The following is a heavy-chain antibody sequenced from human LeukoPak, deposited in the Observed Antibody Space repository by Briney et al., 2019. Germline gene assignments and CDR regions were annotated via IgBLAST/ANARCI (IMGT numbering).Heavy chain of an antibody. V-gene: IGHV3-48*01. Sequence: GGSLRLSCVASGFTFSSYSMNWVRQAPGKGLEWVSYISITSDTIYYAESVKGRFTISRDNAKNSLSLQMNSLRGEDTAVYYCAMGGRKSIAVTVWGQGTLVTVSS. CDR1: GFTFSSYS. J-gene: IGHJ4*02. CDR3: AMGGRKSIAVTV. CDR2: ISITSDTI. D-gene: IGHD6-19*01.